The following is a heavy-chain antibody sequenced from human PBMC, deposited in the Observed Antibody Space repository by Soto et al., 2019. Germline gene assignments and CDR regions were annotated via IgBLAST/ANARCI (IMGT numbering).Heavy chain of an antibody. V-gene: IGHV4-59*01. CDR2: IYYSGST. CDR3: ARAIAVAGAFDI. D-gene: IGHD6-19*01. J-gene: IGHJ3*02. Sequence: SETLSLTYTVSGGSISSYYWSWIRQPPGNGLEWIGYIYYSGSTNYNPSLKSRVTISVDTSKNQFSLKLSSVTAADTAVYYCARAIAVAGAFDIWGQGTMVTVSS. CDR1: GGSISSYY.